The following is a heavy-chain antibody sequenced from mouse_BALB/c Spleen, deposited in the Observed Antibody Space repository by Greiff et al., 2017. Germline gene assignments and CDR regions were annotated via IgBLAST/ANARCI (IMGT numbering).Heavy chain of an antibody. Sequence: VQLQQPGAELVKPGTSVKLSCKASGYNFTSYWINWVKLRPGQGLEWIGDIYPGSGSTNYNEKFKSKATLTVDTSSSTAYMQLSSLASEDSALYCCARSGGGFAYWGQGTLVTVSA. J-gene: IGHJ3*01. CDR2: IYPGSGST. CDR1: GYNFTSYW. V-gene: IGHV1-55*01. CDR3: ARSGGGFAY. D-gene: IGHD3-1*01.